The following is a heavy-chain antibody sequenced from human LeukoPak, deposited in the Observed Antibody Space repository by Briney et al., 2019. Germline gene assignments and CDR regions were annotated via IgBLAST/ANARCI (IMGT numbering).Heavy chain of an antibody. Sequence: GGSLRLSCAASGFTFSSYGMHWVRQAPGKGLEWVSGISGSANSTDYADSVKGRFIISRDNSKNTLCLQMNSLRAEDTAVYYCAKGIYGSGSYYSNYYYNMDVWGKGTAVTISS. CDR3: AKGIYGSGSYYSNYYYNMDV. D-gene: IGHD3-10*01. V-gene: IGHV3-23*01. CDR2: ISGSANST. CDR1: GFTFSSYG. J-gene: IGHJ6*03.